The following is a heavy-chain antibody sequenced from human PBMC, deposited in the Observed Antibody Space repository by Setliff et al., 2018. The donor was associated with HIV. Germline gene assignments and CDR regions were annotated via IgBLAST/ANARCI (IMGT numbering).Heavy chain of an antibody. CDR1: DYTFTTYW. V-gene: IGHV5-51*01. D-gene: IGHD6-13*01. J-gene: IGHJ3*01. CDR2: IYPEDSNI. Sequence: PGETLKISCKAVDYTFTTYWIGWVRQMPGEGLEWMGIIYPEDSNIKYNPSFQNQVTISADKSISTAYLQVHNLKASDTATYYCARRDGRSMNAFEIRGPGTMVTVSS. CDR3: ARRDGRSMNAFEI.